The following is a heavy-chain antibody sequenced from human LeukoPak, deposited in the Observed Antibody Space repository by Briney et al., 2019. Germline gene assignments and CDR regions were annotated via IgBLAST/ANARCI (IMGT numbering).Heavy chain of an antibody. CDR3: ARHLSGVTGYTYGRGIDY. Sequence: GGSLRLSCAASGFTFSSYAMSWVRQAPGKGLEWVSGISGSGGSTYYADSVRGRFTISRDNSKNTLSLQMNSLRAEDTAVYYCARHLSGVTGYTYGRGIDYWGQGTLVTVSS. V-gene: IGHV3-23*01. CDR2: ISGSGGST. J-gene: IGHJ4*02. D-gene: IGHD5-18*01. CDR1: GFTFSSYA.